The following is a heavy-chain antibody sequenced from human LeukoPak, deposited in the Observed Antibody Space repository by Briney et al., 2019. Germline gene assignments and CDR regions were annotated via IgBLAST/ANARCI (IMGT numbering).Heavy chain of an antibody. D-gene: IGHD4-17*01. CDR2: IYTSGST. V-gene: IGHV4-61*02. CDR3: ARHARDYGDYGIDY. J-gene: IGHJ4*02. CDR1: GGSISSGSYY. Sequence: PSETLSLTCTVSGGSISSGSYYWSWIRQPAGKGLEWIGRIYTSGSTDYNPSLKSRVTISVDTSKNQFSLKLSSVTAADTAVYYCARHARDYGDYGIDYWGQGTLVTVSS.